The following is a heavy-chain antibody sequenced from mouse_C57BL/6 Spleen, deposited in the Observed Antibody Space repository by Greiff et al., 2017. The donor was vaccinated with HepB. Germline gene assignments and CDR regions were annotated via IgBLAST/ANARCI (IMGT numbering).Heavy chain of an antibody. CDR1: GFTFSSYT. CDR2: ISGGGGNT. V-gene: IGHV5-9*01. J-gene: IGHJ3*01. CDR3: ARSTMVTSWFAY. Sequence: EVHLVESGGGLVKPGGSLKLSCAASGFTFSSYTMSWVRQTPEKRLEWVATISGGGGNTYYPDSVKGRFTISRDNAKNTLYLQMSSLRSEDTALYYCARSTMVTSWFAYWGQGTLVTVSA. D-gene: IGHD2-2*01.